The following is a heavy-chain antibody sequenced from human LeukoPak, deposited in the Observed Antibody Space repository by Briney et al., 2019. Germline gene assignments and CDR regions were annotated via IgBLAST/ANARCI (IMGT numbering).Heavy chain of an antibody. Sequence: PSETLSLTCTVSGGSISSYYWGWIRQPPGKGLEWIGSIYYSGSTYYNPSLKSRVTISVDTSKKQFSLKLSSVTAADTAVYYCAAGGGYPQGFYYFDYWGQGTLVTVSS. V-gene: IGHV4-39*01. CDR2: IYYSGST. CDR1: GGSISSYY. J-gene: IGHJ4*02. D-gene: IGHD5-12*01. CDR3: AAGGGYPQGFYYFDY.